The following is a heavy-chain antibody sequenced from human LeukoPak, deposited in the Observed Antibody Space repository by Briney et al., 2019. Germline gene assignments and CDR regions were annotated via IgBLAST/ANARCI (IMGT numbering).Heavy chain of an antibody. CDR1: GGSISSYY. CDR2: IYYSGST. J-gene: IGHJ3*02. CDR3: ALEKVYGDAFDI. Sequence: PSETLSLTCTVSGGSISSYYWSWIRQPPGKGLEWIGYIYYSGSTNCNPSLKSRVTISVDTSKNQFSLKLSSVTAADTAVYYCALEKVYGDAFDIWGQGTMVTVSS. D-gene: IGHD5/OR15-5a*01. V-gene: IGHV4-59*01.